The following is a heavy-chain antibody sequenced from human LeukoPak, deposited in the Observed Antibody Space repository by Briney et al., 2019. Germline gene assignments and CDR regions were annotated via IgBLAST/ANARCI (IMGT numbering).Heavy chain of an antibody. V-gene: IGHV1-18*01. CDR2: ISAYNVNT. Sequence: ASVKVSCKASGYTFTNYAFSWVRQAPGQGLEWMGWISAYNVNTHYAQMPQGRVTMTTDTSTSTAYMELRSLRSDDTAVYYCARGLGSYPEIPLDYWGQGTLVTVSS. CDR1: GYTFTNYA. CDR3: ARGLGSYPEIPLDY. D-gene: IGHD3-16*02. J-gene: IGHJ4*02.